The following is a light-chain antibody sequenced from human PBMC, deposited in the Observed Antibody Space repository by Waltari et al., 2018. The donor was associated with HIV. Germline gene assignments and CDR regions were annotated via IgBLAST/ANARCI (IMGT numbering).Light chain of an antibody. CDR1: TSTTGPNN. J-gene: IGLJ3*02. Sequence: QPERTPPPPASGTPGQRIIISCSGSTSTTGPNNVHWYQQLPRTTPRLLMHSSIERPSGVPDRFSGSRSGTTASLAISGLQSEDEADYYCSAWDASLGAGMFGGGTKLTVL. V-gene: IGLV1-44*01. CDR3: SAWDASLGAGM. CDR2: SSI.